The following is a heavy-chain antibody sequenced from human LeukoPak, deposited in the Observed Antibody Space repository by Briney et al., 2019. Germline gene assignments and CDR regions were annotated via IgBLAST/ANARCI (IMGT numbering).Heavy chain of an antibody. V-gene: IGHV3-43*02. CDR2: VSGNGWTT. J-gene: IGHJ5*02. CDR1: GFTFDKYP. D-gene: IGHD1-26*01. CDR3: TQDYMGSYLA. Sequence: GGSLRLSCAASGFTFDKYPIHWVRQPPGKGLEWVALVSGNGWTTFYAGSVKGRLTISRDNSKNSVYLQMNSLMSEDTALYYCTQDYMGSYLAWGQGTLVTVSS.